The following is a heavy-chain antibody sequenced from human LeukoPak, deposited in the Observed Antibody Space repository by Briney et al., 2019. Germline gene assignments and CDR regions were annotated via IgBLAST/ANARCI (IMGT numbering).Heavy chain of an antibody. CDR1: GGSISSYY. Sequence: SETLSLTCTVSGGSISSYYWSWIRQPPGKGLEWIGYIYYSGSTYYNPSLKSRVTISVDTSKNQFSLKLSSVTAADTAVYYCAAYTVTTGVDYWGQGTLVTVSS. D-gene: IGHD4-17*01. CDR3: AAYTVTTGVDY. J-gene: IGHJ4*02. V-gene: IGHV4-59*06. CDR2: IYYSGST.